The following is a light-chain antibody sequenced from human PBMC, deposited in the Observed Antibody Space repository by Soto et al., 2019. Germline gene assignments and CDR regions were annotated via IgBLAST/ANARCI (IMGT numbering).Light chain of an antibody. J-gene: IGKJ1*01. CDR1: QIVRDTH. V-gene: IGKV3-20*01. CDR3: QQYGSSPGT. Sequence: EIVLTQSPGTLSLSPGEKATPSGRAIQIVRDTHLAWYQQKPGQAPSLLIYETSSRATGIPDRFRGSGSGTEFALTITRVEPEDVAMYFCQQYGSSPGTFGQGTKVEI. CDR2: ETS.